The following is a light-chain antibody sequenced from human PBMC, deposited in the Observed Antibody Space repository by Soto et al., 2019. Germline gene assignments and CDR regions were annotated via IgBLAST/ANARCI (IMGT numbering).Light chain of an antibody. V-gene: IGKV3-15*01. CDR2: AAS. CDR1: QSVSSN. J-gene: IGKJ1*01. CDR3: QQYNNWPPWT. Sequence: EIGMTQSLATLSVSPGERATLSCGASQSVSSNLAWYQQKPGQAPRLLIYAASTRATGIPARFSGSGSGTEFTLTISSLQSEDFAVYYCQQYNNWPPWTFGQGTKVEIK.